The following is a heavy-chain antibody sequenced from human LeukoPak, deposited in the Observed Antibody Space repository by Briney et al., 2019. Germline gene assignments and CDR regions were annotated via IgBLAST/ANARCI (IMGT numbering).Heavy chain of an antibody. CDR3: ASAPLYGDSHCLDY. J-gene: IGHJ4*02. D-gene: IGHD4-17*01. V-gene: IGHV3-23*01. Sequence: GGSLRLSCAASGFTFSNYAMSWVRQAPGKGLEWVSAISGSGGSTYYADSVKGRFTISRDNSKNTLYLQMNSLRVEDTAVYYCASAPLYGDSHCLDYWGQGTLVTVSS. CDR2: ISGSGGST. CDR1: GFTFSNYA.